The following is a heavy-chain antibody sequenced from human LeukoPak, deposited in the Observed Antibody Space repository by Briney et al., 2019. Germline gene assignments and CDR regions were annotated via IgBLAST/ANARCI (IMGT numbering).Heavy chain of an antibody. CDR3: ARVRILGVVIFDY. Sequence: PSETLSLTCTVSGGSISSYYWSWIRQPPGKGLEWIGYIYYSGSTNYNPSLKSRVTISVDTSKNQFSLKLTSVTAADTAVYYCARVRILGVVIFDYSGQGTLVTVSS. J-gene: IGHJ4*02. CDR1: GGSISSYY. V-gene: IGHV4-59*01. D-gene: IGHD3-3*01. CDR2: IYYSGST.